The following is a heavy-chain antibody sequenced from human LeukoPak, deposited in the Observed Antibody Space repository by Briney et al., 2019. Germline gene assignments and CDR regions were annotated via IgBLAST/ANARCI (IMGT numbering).Heavy chain of an antibody. V-gene: IGHV4-4*07. J-gene: IGHJ4*02. CDR3: ARALPPNWNDEVGYYFDY. CDR1: GGSISSYY. CDR2: IYTSGST. Sequence: SETLSLTCTVSGGSISSYYWSWIRQPARKGLEWIGRIYTSGSTNYNPSLKSRVTMSVDTSKNQFSLKLSSVTAADTAVYYCARALPPNWNDEVGYYFDYWGQGTLVTVSS. D-gene: IGHD1-1*01.